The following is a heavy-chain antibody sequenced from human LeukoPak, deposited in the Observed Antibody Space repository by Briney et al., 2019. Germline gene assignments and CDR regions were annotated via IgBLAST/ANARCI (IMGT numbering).Heavy chain of an antibody. CDR3: SRDHWGYGLFDY. V-gene: IGHV4-59*01. Sequence: SETLSLTCTVSGGSISNYYWSWIRQPPGKGLEWIGYISYSGSTNYNPSLKSRLTISVDTSKNQFSLKLTSVTAADTAVYYCSRDHWGYGLFDYWGQGTLVTVSS. CDR1: GGSISNYY. D-gene: IGHD7-27*01. CDR2: ISYSGST. J-gene: IGHJ4*02.